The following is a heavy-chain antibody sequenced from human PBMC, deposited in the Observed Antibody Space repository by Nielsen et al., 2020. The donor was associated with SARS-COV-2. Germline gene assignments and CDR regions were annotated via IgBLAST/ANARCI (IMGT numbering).Heavy chain of an antibody. V-gene: IGHV3-30-3*01. Sequence: GESLKISCAASGFTFSSYAMHWVRQAPGKGLEWVAVISYDGSNKYYADSVKGRFTISRDNSKNTLYLQMNSLRAEDTAVYYCARGNGWGSYFDYWGQGTLVTDSS. D-gene: IGHD7-27*01. CDR2: ISYDGSNK. CDR1: GFTFSSYA. CDR3: ARGNGWGSYFDY. J-gene: IGHJ4*02.